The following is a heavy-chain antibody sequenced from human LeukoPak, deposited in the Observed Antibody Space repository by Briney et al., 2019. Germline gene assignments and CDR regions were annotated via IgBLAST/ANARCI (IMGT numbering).Heavy chain of an antibody. V-gene: IGHV3-11*01. CDR2: ISSSGSTI. D-gene: IGHD3-16*01. Sequence: PGGALRLSCAASGFTFSDYYMSWIRQAPGKGLEGVSYISSSGSTIYYAGSVKGRFTISRDNAKNSLYLQMNSLRAEDTAVYYCARAYTDYFDYWGQGTLVTVSS. J-gene: IGHJ4*02. CDR1: GFTFSDYY. CDR3: ARAYTDYFDY.